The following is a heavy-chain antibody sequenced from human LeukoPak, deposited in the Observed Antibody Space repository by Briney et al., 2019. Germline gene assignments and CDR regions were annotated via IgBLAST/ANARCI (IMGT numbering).Heavy chain of an antibody. CDR3: ARDLSSSGWFGPFDY. CDR2: ISYDGSNK. CDR1: GFTFSSYA. J-gene: IGHJ4*02. Sequence: GGSLRLSCAASGFTFSSYAMHWVRQAPGKGQEWVAVISYDGSNKYYADSVKGRFTISRDNSKNTLYLQMNSLRAEDTAVYYCARDLSSSGWFGPFDYWGQGTLVTVSS. V-gene: IGHV3-30*04. D-gene: IGHD6-19*01.